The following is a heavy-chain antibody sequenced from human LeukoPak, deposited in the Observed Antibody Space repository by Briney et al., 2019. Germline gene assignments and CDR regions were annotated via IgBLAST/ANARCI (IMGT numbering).Heavy chain of an antibody. CDR1: GYTFTGYY. J-gene: IGHJ4*02. D-gene: IGHD1-26*01. Sequence: ASVKVSCKASGYTFTGYYMHWVRQAPGQGLEWMGWISAYNGNTNYAQKLQGRVTMTTGTSTSTAYMELRSLRSDDTAVYYCARVGELPGINYFDYWGQGTLVTVSS. CDR2: ISAYNGNT. CDR3: ARVGELPGINYFDY. V-gene: IGHV1-18*04.